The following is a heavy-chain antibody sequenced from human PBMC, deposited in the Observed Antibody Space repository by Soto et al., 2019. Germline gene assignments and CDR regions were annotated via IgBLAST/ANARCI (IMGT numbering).Heavy chain of an antibody. CDR1: GYTFTRNG. Sequence: QVQLVQSGAEVKEPGASVKVSCKPSGYTFTRNGISWVRQAPGHGLEWVGWISTNSGNTDYAQKLQGRVTLTTDTSTNTAYLELRSLISDDTAVYYCARDKDYMLDYWGQGTLVTVSS. D-gene: IGHD4-4*01. V-gene: IGHV1-18*01. CDR2: ISTNSGNT. J-gene: IGHJ4*02. CDR3: ARDKDYMLDY.